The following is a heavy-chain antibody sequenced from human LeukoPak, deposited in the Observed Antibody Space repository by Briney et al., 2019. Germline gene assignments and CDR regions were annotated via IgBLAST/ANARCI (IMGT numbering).Heavy chain of an antibody. Sequence: SETLSLTCAVSGGSFSGYYWSWIRQSPGKGLEWIGEINHSGSTNYKSSLESRVTMSIDMSKRQFSLKLSSVTAADTAVYYCARVTYNDGWYTRAQYIGMDVWGQGTTVTVS. J-gene: IGHJ6*02. CDR1: GGSFSGYY. CDR3: ARVTYNDGWYTRAQYIGMDV. V-gene: IGHV4-34*01. D-gene: IGHD6-19*01. CDR2: INHSGST.